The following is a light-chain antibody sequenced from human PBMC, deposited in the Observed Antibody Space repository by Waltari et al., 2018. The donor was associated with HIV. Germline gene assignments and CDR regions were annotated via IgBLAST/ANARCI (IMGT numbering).Light chain of an antibody. CDR3: CSYAGPNPLV. CDR2: EVT. Sequence: ALPPPASAAGSPAPSLTLSCTGTTSDVVRYYLVSCYQHYPPNTPPHIIFEVTKRPSGVSTRFSGSKSGKTASLTISGLQAEDEADYYCCSYAGPNPLVFGGGTKLTVL. J-gene: IGLJ2*01. V-gene: IGLV2-23*02. CDR1: TSDVVRYYL.